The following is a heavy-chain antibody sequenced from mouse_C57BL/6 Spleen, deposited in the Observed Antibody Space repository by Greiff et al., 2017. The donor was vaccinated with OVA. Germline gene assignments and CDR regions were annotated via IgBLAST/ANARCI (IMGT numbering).Heavy chain of an antibody. CDR3: ARYDYGSSYLFAY. Sequence: EVQLVESGGGLVQPGGSLSLSCAASGFTFTDYYMSWVRQPPGKALEWLGFIRNKANGYTTEYSASVKGRFTISRDNSQSILYLQMNALRAEDSATYYCARYDYGSSYLFAYWGQGTLVTVSA. CDR2: IRNKANGYTT. V-gene: IGHV7-3*01. J-gene: IGHJ3*01. D-gene: IGHD1-1*01. CDR1: GFTFTDYY.